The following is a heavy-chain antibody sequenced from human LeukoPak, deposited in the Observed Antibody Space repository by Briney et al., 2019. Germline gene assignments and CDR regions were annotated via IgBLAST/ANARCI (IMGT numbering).Heavy chain of an antibody. CDR1: GGSISSSNC. CDR2: IYHSGST. D-gene: IGHD3-22*01. V-gene: IGHV4-4*02. Sequence: SGTLSLTCAVSGGSISSSNCWSWVRQPPGKGLEWIGEIYHSGSTNYDPSLKSRVTISVDKSKNQLSLKLSSVTAADTAVYYCARDKWYDSSGYRAGAFDIWGQGTMVTVSS. CDR3: ARDKWYDSSGYRAGAFDI. J-gene: IGHJ3*02.